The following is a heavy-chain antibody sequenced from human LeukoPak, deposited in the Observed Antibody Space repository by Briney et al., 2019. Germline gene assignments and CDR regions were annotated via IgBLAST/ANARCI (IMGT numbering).Heavy chain of an antibody. D-gene: IGHD2-15*01. CDR3: ARGYCSGGSCYSPSPLSRNYYYYMDV. J-gene: IGHJ6*03. V-gene: IGHV1-69*06. CDR2: IIPIFGTA. CDR1: GGTFSSYA. Sequence: LVASVKVSCKASGGTFSSYAISWVRQAPGQGLEWMGGIIPIFGTANYAQKFQGRVTITADKSTSTAYMELSSLRSEDTAVYYCARGYCSGGSCYSPSPLSRNYYYYMDVWGKGTTVTVSS.